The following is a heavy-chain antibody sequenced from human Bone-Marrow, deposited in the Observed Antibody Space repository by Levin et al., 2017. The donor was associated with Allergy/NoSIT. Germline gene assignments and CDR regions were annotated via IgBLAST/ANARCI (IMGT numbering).Heavy chain of an antibody. Sequence: PGGSLRLSCVGSEFTFDKHGIHWVRQAPGKGLEWVSVVGYDGDSEHYADSVKGRFTVSRDNSKNTVYLQMSSLRPEDTVLYYCARAAGNYRHDFDAWGRGVVVTVSS. CDR3: ARAAGNYRHDFDA. D-gene: IGHD1-7*01. CDR1: EFTFDKHG. CDR2: VGYDGDSE. V-gene: IGHV3-30*03. J-gene: IGHJ4*02.